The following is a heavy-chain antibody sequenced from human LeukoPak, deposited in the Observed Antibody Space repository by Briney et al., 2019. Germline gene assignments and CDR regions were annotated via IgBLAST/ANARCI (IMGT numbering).Heavy chain of an antibody. CDR1: GFTFSNYA. V-gene: IGHV3-23*01. J-gene: IGHJ4*02. D-gene: IGHD1-26*01. CDR3: ARDIVRGAAAYYFDY. Sequence: PGRSLRLSCAASGFTFSNYAMTWVRQAPGKGLEWVSGISGSGSTTYYADSVKGRFTISRDNSKNTLYLQMDSLRSEDTAVYYCARDIVRGAAAYYFDYWGQGTLVTVSS. CDR2: ISGSGSTT.